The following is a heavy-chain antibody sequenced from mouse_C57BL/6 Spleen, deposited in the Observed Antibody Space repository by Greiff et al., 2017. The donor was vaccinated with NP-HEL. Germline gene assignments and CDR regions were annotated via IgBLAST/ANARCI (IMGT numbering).Heavy chain of an antibody. CDR2: IDPSDSYT. J-gene: IGHJ1*03. V-gene: IGHV1-69*01. Sequence: VQLQQPGAELVMPGASVKLSCKASGYTFTSYWMHWVKQRPGQGLEWIGEIDPSDSYTNYNQKFKGKSTLTVDKSSSTAYMQLSSLTSEDSAVYYCARRITTVAPYWYFDVWGTGTTVTVSS. CDR1: GYTFTSYW. CDR3: ARRITTVAPYWYFDV. D-gene: IGHD1-1*01.